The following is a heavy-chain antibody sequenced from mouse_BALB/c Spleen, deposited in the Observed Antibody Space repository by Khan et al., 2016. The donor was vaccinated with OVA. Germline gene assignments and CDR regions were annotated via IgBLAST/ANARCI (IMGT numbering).Heavy chain of an antibody. V-gene: IGHV1-5*01. J-gene: IGHJ2*01. D-gene: IGHD2-4*01. CDR1: GYSFTNYW. CDR3: TRSYDSYYFDY. CDR2: IYPGISDT. Sequence: EVQLLQSGTVLARPGASVKMSCKASGYSFTNYWMHWVQQRPGQGLEWIGAIYPGISDTRYNQKFKGTAKLTAVTSASTAYMELISLTNEDSAVYYCTRSYDSYYFDYWGQGTTLTVSS.